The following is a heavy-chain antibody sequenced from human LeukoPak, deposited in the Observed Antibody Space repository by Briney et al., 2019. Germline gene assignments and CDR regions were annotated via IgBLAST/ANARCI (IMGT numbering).Heavy chain of an antibody. CDR1: GGSISSYY. Sequence: PSETLSLTCTVSGGSISSYYWSWIRQPAGKGLEWIGRIYTSGSTNYNPSLKSRVTMSVDTSKNQFSLKLSSVTAADTAVYYCARSGFWSGFQNYYFDYWGQGTLVTVSS. V-gene: IGHV4-4*07. CDR2: IYTSGST. D-gene: IGHD3-3*01. CDR3: ARSGFWSGFQNYYFDY. J-gene: IGHJ4*02.